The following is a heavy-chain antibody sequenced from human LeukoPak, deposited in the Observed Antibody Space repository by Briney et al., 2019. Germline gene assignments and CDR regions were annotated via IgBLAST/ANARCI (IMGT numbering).Heavy chain of an antibody. J-gene: IGHJ4*02. V-gene: IGHV3-53*01. CDR2: IYSGGST. D-gene: IGHD5-12*01. Sequence: GGSLRLSCAASGFTVSSNYMGWVRQAPGKGLECVSVIYSGGSTYYADSVKGRFTSSRDNYKNTLFLQMNSLRAEDTAVYYCARGKWLRLFYFDYWGQGTLVTVSS. CDR3: ARGKWLRLFYFDY. CDR1: GFTVSSNY.